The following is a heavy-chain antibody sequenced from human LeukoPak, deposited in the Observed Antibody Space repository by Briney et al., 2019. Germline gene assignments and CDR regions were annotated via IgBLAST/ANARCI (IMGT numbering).Heavy chain of an antibody. D-gene: IGHD1-14*01. CDR3: ARDTLQPGRIDC. CDR1: GFTFSTYT. V-gene: IGHV3-21*06. CDR2: ISNSGGSI. J-gene: IGHJ4*02. Sequence: PGGSLRLSCAASGFTFSTYTMNWVRQAPGEGLEWVSSISNSGGSIYYADSVKGRFTISRDNAKNTLYLQMNSLRAEDTAVYYCARDTLQPGRIDCWGQGTLVAVSS.